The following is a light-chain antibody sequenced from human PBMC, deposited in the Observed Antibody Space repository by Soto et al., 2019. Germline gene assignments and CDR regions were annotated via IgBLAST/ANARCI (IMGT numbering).Light chain of an antibody. CDR1: QSVDSN. V-gene: IGKV3-11*01. CDR2: GAS. Sequence: EIVMTQSPATLSVSPGDGATLSCRASQSVDSNLAWYQQKPGQTPRLLMYGASNRATGIPARFSGTGSGTDFTLTINNLEPEDFAVYYCQVRTNWSIAFGRGARLEI. J-gene: IGKJ5*01. CDR3: QVRTNWSIA.